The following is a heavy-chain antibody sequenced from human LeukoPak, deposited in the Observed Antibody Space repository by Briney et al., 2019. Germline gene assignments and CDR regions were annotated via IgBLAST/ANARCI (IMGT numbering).Heavy chain of an antibody. CDR3: TRGSFGSGSYNDY. CDR2: MNPNSGDT. J-gene: IGHJ4*02. D-gene: IGHD3-10*01. CDR1: GYTFTSYD. Sequence: ASVKVSCKASGYTFTSYDINWVRQATGQGLEWMGWMNPNSGDTAYVQKFQGRVTMTRDTSINTAYMEVSSLRSEGTAVYYCTRGSFGSGSYNDYWGQGTLVTVSS. V-gene: IGHV1-8*01.